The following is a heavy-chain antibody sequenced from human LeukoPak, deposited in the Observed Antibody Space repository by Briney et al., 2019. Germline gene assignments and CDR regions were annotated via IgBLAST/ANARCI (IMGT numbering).Heavy chain of an antibody. J-gene: IGHJ6*03. D-gene: IGHD3-22*01. Sequence: PSETLSLTCTVSGGSISSSDYYWGWIRQSPGKGLEWIGRISYSGSTYYNPSLKSRVTISVDTSKNHFSLRLSSVTAADTAVYYCARLTHSYYSDTSGYYPYYYMDVWGKGTPVTVSS. V-gene: IGHV4-39*02. CDR2: ISYSGST. CDR1: GGSISSSDYY. CDR3: ARLTHSYYSDTSGYYPYYYMDV.